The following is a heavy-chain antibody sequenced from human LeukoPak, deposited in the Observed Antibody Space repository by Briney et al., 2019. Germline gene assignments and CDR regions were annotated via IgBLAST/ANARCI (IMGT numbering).Heavy chain of an antibody. J-gene: IGHJ3*02. CDR3: AKIGGFWSGSGAFDI. CDR2: IRYDGSNK. CDR1: GFPFSIYG. D-gene: IGHD3-3*01. Sequence: PGATLRHSCAASGFPFSIYGMHWVRQAPGKGMGREAFIRYDGSNKYYADSAKGRFTTSRDNSKNTLYLQMNSLRAEDTAVYYCAKIGGFWSGSGAFDIWGQGTMVTVSS. V-gene: IGHV3-30*02.